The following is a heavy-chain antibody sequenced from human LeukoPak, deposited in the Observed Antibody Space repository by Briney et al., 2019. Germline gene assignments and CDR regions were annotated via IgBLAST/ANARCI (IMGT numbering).Heavy chain of an antibody. Sequence: ASVKVSCKASGYTFTSYAMHWVRQAPGQRLEWMGWINTAKGDTNYSQKFQGRVTISRDTSASTGYMELSSLRSEDAAVYYCARGISTAVTFHLDVWGQGTTATVSS. V-gene: IGHV1-3*04. CDR2: INTAKGDT. CDR3: ARGISTAVTFHLDV. D-gene: IGHD6-13*01. J-gene: IGHJ6*02. CDR1: GYTFTSYA.